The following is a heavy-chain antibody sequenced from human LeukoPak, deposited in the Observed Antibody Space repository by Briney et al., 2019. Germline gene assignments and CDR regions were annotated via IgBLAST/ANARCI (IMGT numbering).Heavy chain of an antibody. J-gene: IGHJ4*02. CDR1: GFTFDDYA. CDR3: AKDLKGYDFWSGYSIDY. V-gene: IGHV3-9*01. Sequence: PGRSLRLSCAASGFTFDDYAMHWVRQAPGKGLEWVSGISWNSGSIGYADSVKGRFTISRDNAKNSLYLQMNSLRAEDTALYYCAKDLKGYDFWSGYSIDYWGQGTLVTVSS. CDR2: ISWNSGSI. D-gene: IGHD3-3*01.